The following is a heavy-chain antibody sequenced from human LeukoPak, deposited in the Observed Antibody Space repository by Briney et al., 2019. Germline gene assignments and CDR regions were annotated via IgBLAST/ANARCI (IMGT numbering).Heavy chain of an antibody. J-gene: IGHJ4*02. CDR2: IYTSGST. Sequence: SETLSLTCTVSGGCISSYNWSWIRQPPGKGLECIGYIYTSGSTNYNPSLKSRVTISVNPPQNPFSLKLRSVTAADTAVYYCARHPPAVAGPGYFAYWGQGTLVTVSS. D-gene: IGHD6-19*01. V-gene: IGHV4-4*09. CDR3: ARHPPAVAGPGYFAY. CDR1: GGCISSYN.